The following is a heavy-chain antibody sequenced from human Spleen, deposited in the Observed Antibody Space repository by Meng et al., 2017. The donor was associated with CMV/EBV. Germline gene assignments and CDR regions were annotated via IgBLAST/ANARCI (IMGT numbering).Heavy chain of an antibody. CDR3: ARETYGYGDY. V-gene: IGHV3-11*01. J-gene: IGHJ4*02. D-gene: IGHD5-18*01. CDR2: ISSNGRSI. CDR1: GFRFSDYY. Sequence: QVQLVGSGGGLVKPGGSLRLSCAASGFRFSDYYMSWIRQAPGKGLEWISYISSNGRSINYADSVKGRFTISRDNAKSSLYLQMNSLRAEDTAVYYCARETYGYGDYWGQGTLVTVSS.